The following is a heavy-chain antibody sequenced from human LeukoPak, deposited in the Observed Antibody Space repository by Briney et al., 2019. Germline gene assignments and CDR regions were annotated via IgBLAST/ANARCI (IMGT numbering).Heavy chain of an antibody. CDR1: GFTFSSYG. D-gene: IGHD3-10*01. V-gene: IGHV3-23*01. Sequence: GGTLRLSCAASGFTFSSYGMSWVRQAPGKGLEWVSVISGSGDRTYYADSVKGRFTISRDNSKNTLYLQMNSLRAEDTAVYYCAKDDGPITMVRGSHMDVWGKGTTVTISS. CDR2: ISGSGDRT. CDR3: AKDDGPITMVRGSHMDV. J-gene: IGHJ6*03.